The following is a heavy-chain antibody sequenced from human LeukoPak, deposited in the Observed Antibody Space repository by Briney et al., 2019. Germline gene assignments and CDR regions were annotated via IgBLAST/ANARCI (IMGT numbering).Heavy chain of an antibody. CDR2: INPNSGGT. CDR1: GYTFTDYY. Sequence: ASVKVSCKASGYTFTDYYIHWVRQAPGQGLEWMGWINPNSGGTNYAQKFQGRVTMTRDTSISTTYMELSRLTCDDTAVYYCSSGQGSDLIEYWGQGTLVTVSS. CDR3: SSGQGSDLIEY. J-gene: IGHJ4*02. D-gene: IGHD6-19*01. V-gene: IGHV1-2*02.